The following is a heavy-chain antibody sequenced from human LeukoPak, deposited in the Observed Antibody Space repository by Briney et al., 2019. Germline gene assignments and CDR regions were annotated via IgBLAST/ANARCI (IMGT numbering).Heavy chain of an antibody. CDR2: IHPSGTNT. V-gene: IGHV3-23*01. Sequence: LSGGSLRLSCAASGFTFGSYGMSWVRQAPGKGLEWVSTIHPSGTNTHYADSVKGRFTISRDNSKNKLFLLMSTLRADDTAIYYCAKDPSTLTIRDDYWGQGTLVTVSS. D-gene: IGHD5-24*01. CDR3: AKDPSTLTIRDDY. J-gene: IGHJ4*02. CDR1: GFTFGSYG.